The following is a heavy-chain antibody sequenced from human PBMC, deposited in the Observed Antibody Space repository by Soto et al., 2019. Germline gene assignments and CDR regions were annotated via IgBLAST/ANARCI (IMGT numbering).Heavy chain of an antibody. CDR2: IYYSGST. J-gene: IGHJ4*02. V-gene: IGHV4-39*01. CDR1: GDSISSTSYY. Sequence: QLQLQESGPGLVKPSETLSLTCTVSGDSISSTSYYWGWIRQPPGKGLEWIGTIYYSGSTSYNPSLKSRVTISADTSKNQFSLKLSSVTAADTAVYYCARLPYSNNFLRFFDYWGQGTLVTVSS. D-gene: IGHD4-4*01. CDR3: ARLPYSNNFLRFFDY.